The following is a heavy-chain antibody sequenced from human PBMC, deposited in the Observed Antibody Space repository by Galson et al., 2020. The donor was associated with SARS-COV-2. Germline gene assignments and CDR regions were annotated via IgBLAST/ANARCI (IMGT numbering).Heavy chain of an antibody. D-gene: IGHD2-2*01. CDR3: AHSPGATPTNDCGCTSCLDTFNI. V-gene: IGHV2-5*01. Sequence: SGPTLVKPTQTLTLTCTFSGFALSTTGVGVGWIRQPPGKALEWLALIYWNDDKRYSPSLESRLTITKDTSKNQVVLTMTSMDPVDTATYYCAHSPGATPTNDCGCTSCLDTFNIGGQGTLVNVSS. CDR1: GFALSTTGVG. J-gene: IGHJ3*02. CDR2: IYWNDDK.